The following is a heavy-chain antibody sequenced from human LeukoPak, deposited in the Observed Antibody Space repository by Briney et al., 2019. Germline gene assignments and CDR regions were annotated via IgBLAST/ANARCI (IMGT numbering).Heavy chain of an antibody. V-gene: IGHV3-21*01. D-gene: IGHD1-14*01. CDR3: ATFSGAHHKTSDS. J-gene: IGHJ4*02. CDR2: ISSSSSYI. CDR1: GFTFSSYS. Sequence: GGSLRLSCAASGFTFSSYSMNWVRQAPGKGLEWVSSISSSSSYIYYADSVKGRFTISRDNAKNSLYLQMNTLRAEDTAIYYCATFSGAHHKTSDSWGQGTLVTVSS.